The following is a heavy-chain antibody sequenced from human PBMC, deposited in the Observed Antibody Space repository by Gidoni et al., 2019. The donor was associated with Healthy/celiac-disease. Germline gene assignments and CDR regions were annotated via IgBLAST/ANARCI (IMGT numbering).Heavy chain of an antibody. CDR1: GFTFDDYA. V-gene: IGHV3-9*01. Sequence: EVQLVESGGGLVQPGRSLRLSCAASGFTFDDYAMHWVRQAPGKGLEGVSGISWNSGSIGYADSVKGRFTISRDNAKNSLYLQMNSLRAEDTALYYCAKARSSSSSFDYWGQGTLVTVSS. J-gene: IGHJ4*02. D-gene: IGHD6-6*01. CDR3: AKARSSSSSFDY. CDR2: ISWNSGSI.